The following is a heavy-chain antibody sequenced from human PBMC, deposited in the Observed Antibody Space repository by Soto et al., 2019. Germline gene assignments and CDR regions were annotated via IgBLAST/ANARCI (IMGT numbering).Heavy chain of an antibody. CDR3: ARDEAVAGYYYYYGMDV. CDR2: TYYRSKWYN. V-gene: IGHV6-1*01. Sequence: PSQTLSLTCAISGDSVSSNSAAWNWIRQSPSRGLEGRGRTYYRSKWYNDYAVSVKSRITINPDTSKNQFSLQLNSVTPEDTAVYYCARDEAVAGYYYYYGMDVWGQGTTVTVSS. CDR1: GDSVSSNSAA. D-gene: IGHD6-19*01. J-gene: IGHJ6*02.